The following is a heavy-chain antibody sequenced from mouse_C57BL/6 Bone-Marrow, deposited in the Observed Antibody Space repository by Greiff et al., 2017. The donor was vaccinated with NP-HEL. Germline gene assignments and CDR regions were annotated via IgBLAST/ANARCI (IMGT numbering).Heavy chain of an antibody. Sequence: VQLQQSGPELVKPGASVKIPCKASGYTFTDYNMDWVKQSPGKSLEWIGDINPNNGGTIYNQKFKGKATLTVDKSSSTAYMELRSLTSEDTAVYYYARKRRFLYFDYWCQGTTLTVSS. CDR2: INPNNGGT. J-gene: IGHJ2*01. V-gene: IGHV1-18*01. CDR3: ARKRRFLYFDY. CDR1: GYTFTDYN.